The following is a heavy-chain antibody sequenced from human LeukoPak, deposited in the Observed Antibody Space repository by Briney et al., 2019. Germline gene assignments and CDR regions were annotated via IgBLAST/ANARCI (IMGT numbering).Heavy chain of an antibody. CDR3: ARLKYYGFWSGYSTFDY. D-gene: IGHD3-3*01. Sequence: GGPLRLSCAASGFTFSSYEMNWVRQAPGKGLEWFSYISNSGSTKYYADSGKGRFTISRDNAKNSLYLQMNSLRAEDTAVYYCARLKYYGFWSGYSTFDYWGQGTLVTVSS. CDR1: GFTFSSYE. CDR2: ISNSGSTK. V-gene: IGHV3-48*03. J-gene: IGHJ4*02.